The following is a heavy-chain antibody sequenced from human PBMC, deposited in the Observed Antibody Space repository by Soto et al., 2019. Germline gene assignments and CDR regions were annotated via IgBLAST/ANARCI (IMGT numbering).Heavy chain of an antibody. Sequence: GGSLGLSCAASGFTFRSYAMHWVRQAPGKGLEWVATISYNENKRYYTDSVKGRFTISRDNSKNTLYLQMNSLRAEDTAVYYCAREGLSLGLLWGQGTLVTVSS. D-gene: IGHD1-26*01. CDR3: AREGLSLGLL. J-gene: IGHJ4*02. CDR2: ISYNENKR. V-gene: IGHV3-30-3*01. CDR1: GFTFRSYA.